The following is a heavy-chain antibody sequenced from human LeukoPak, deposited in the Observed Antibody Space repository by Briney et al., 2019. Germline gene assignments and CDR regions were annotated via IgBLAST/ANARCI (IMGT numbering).Heavy chain of an antibody. V-gene: IGHV3-23*01. CDR3: TRSSWDRSSFFDF. J-gene: IGHJ4*02. Sequence: GGSLRLSCAASGFTFSTYAMMWVRQAPGKGLECVSSITGSDGSTFYADSVRGRFTISRDNSKNTLYLQMNSLRAEDTAVYYCTRSSWDRSSFFDFWGQGTLVTVSS. CDR1: GFTFSTYA. CDR2: ITGSDGST. D-gene: IGHD6-6*01.